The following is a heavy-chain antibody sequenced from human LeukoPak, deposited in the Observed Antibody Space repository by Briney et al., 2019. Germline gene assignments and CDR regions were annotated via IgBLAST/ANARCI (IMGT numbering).Heavy chain of an antibody. Sequence: SETLSLTCSVFGGSIRSDSYLWGWFRQPPGMGLEWVGSFSYTENTYYNPSLKSRVTISVDTSKNQFSLRMNYVSAADTAVYYCVRIEKSGYSYGFLGYWGPGNPVTVSS. D-gene: IGHD5-18*01. CDR2: FSYTENT. J-gene: IGHJ4*02. CDR1: GGSIRSDSYL. V-gene: IGHV4-39*07. CDR3: VRIEKSGYSYGFLGY.